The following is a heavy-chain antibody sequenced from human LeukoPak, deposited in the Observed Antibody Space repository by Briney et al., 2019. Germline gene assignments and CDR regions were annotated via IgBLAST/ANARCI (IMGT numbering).Heavy chain of an antibody. V-gene: IGHV3-11*01. J-gene: IGHJ4*02. CDR3: ARVGSIAAAGTPDY. CDR1: GGSISSYC. D-gene: IGHD6-13*01. Sequence: LSLTCTVSGGSISSYCWSWIRQAPGKGLEWVSHISGSGSTKIYADSVKGRFTISRDNAENPLYLQVNSLRAEDTAVYYCARVGSIAAAGTPDYWGQGTLVTVSS. CDR2: ISGSGSTK.